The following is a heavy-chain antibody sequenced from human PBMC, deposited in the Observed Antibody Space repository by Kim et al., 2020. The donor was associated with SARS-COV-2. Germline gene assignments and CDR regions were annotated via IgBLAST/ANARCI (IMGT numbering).Heavy chain of an antibody. V-gene: IGHV4-39*01. CDR1: GGSISSSSYY. D-gene: IGHD3-22*01. CDR2: IYYSGST. CDR3: ARSTMIVVVRYNWFDP. J-gene: IGHJ5*02. Sequence: SETLSLTCTVSGGSISSSSYYWGWIRQPPGKGLEWIGSIYYSGSTYYNPSLKSRVTISVDTSKNQFSLKLSSVTAADTAVYYCARSTMIVVVRYNWFDPWGQGTLVTVSS.